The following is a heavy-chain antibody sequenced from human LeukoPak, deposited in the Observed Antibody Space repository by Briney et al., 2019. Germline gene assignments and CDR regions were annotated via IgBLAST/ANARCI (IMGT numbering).Heavy chain of an antibody. J-gene: IGHJ4*02. Sequence: GGSLRLSCAVSGITLSNYGMSWVRQAPGKGLEWVAGISDSGGSTNYADSVKGRFTISRDNPKNTLYLQMNSLRAEDTAVYFCTKRGVVIRVILVGFHKEAYYFDSWGQGALVTVSS. D-gene: IGHD3-22*01. CDR3: TKRGVVIRVILVGFHKEAYYFDS. V-gene: IGHV3-23*01. CDR2: ISDSGGST. CDR1: GITLSNYG.